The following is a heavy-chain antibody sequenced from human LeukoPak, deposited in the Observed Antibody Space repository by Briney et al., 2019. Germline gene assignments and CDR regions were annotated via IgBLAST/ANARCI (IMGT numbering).Heavy chain of an antibody. J-gene: IGHJ6*03. D-gene: IGHD2-2*01. Sequence: GGSLRLSCAASGFTFSSYAMHWVRQAPGKGLEGVAVVSSDGSNKYYADSVKGRFTISRDNSKNTLYLQMNSLRAEDTAVYYCARDSIVVVPAASDTYYYYMDVWGKGTTVTVSS. CDR1: GFTFSSYA. CDR3: ARDSIVVVPAASDTYYYYMDV. V-gene: IGHV3-30*04. CDR2: VSSDGSNK.